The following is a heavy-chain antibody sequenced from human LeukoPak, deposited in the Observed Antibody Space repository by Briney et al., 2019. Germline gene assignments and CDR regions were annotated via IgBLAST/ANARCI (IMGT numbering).Heavy chain of an antibody. Sequence: GGSLRLSCAASGFTFNSYGMHWVRQAPGKGLEWVAVISYDGSYKDYADSVKGRFTISRDNSKNTLYLQMNSLRAEDTAVCYCARGAHKRDDYGGFFDYWGQGTLVTVSS. J-gene: IGHJ4*02. CDR1: GFTFNSYG. CDR3: ARGAHKRDDYGGFFDY. D-gene: IGHD4-23*01. V-gene: IGHV3-30*03. CDR2: ISYDGSYK.